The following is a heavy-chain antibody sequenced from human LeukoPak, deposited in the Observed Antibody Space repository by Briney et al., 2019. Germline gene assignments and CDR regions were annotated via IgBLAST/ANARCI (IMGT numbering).Heavy chain of an antibody. D-gene: IGHD4-17*01. CDR1: GFTFSSYA. Sequence: GGSLRLSCAASGFTFSSYAMSWVRQAPGKGLEWVSAISGSGGSTYCADSVKGRFTISRDNSKNTLYLQMNSLRVEDTAVFYCAKRAAYYGDYDYWGQGTLVTVSS. V-gene: IGHV3-23*01. J-gene: IGHJ4*02. CDR2: ISGSGGST. CDR3: AKRAAYYGDYDY.